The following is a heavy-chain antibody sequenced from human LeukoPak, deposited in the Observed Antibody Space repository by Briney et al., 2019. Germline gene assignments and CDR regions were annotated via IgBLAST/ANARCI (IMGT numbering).Heavy chain of an antibody. J-gene: IGHJ4*02. D-gene: IGHD4-17*01. CDR2: IYHSGGT. CDR3: ARVTHYGDYIHFDY. CDR1: GGSISSSNW. V-gene: IGHV4-4*02. Sequence: PSETLSLTCAVSGGSISSSNWWSWVRQPPGKGLEWIGEIYHSGGTNYNPSLKSRVTISVDKSKNQFSLKLSSVTAADTAVYYCARVTHYGDYIHFDYWGQGTLVTVSS.